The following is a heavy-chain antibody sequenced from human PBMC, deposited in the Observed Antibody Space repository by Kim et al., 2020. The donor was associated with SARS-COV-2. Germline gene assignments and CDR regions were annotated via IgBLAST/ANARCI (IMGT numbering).Heavy chain of an antibody. V-gene: IGHV4-59*08. CDR1: GGSISSYY. CDR3: ARLGALRSHYDFWSGSRLGMDV. CDR2: IYYSGST. Sequence: SETLSLTCTVSGGSISSYYWSWIRQPPGKGLEWIGYIYYSGSTNYNPSLKSRVTISVDTSKNQFSLKLSSVTAADTAVYYCARLGALRSHYDFWSGSRLGMDVWGQGTTVTVSS. D-gene: IGHD3-3*01. J-gene: IGHJ6*02.